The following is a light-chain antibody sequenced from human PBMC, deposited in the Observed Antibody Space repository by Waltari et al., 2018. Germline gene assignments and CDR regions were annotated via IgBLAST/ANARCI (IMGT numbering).Light chain of an antibody. CDR2: DFGVI. CDR1: SSDVCGYYH. V-gene: IGLV2-14*01. J-gene: IGLJ3*02. Sequence: QSALTQTASVYGSPGQSITIPCTGSSSDVCGYYHVSRSQQHPGKAPKRIFYDFGVIMRPSGVSDRFSVSKSGNTASLTISGLQADDEADYYCSSYSSSNTWVFGGGTKLTVL. CDR3: SSYSSSNTWV.